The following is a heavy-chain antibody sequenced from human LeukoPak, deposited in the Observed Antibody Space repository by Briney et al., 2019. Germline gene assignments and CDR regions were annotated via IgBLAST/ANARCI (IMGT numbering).Heavy chain of an antibody. CDR3: ARVAAATTSPRFDF. D-gene: IGHD1-1*01. CDR2: IYYSGST. J-gene: IGHJ4*02. Sequence: SETLSLTCTVSGGSISSSSYYWGWIRQPPGKGLEWIGSIYYSGSTYYNPSLKSRVTISVDTSKNQFSLKLSSVTAADTAVYYCARVAAATTSPRFDFWGQGTLVTVSS. V-gene: IGHV4-39*07. CDR1: GGSISSSSYY.